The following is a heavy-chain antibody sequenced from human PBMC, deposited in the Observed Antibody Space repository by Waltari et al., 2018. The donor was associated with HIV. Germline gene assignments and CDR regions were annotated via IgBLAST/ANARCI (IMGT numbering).Heavy chain of an antibody. J-gene: IGHJ6*02. Sequence: QVQLVESGGGVVQPGTSLRLSCAASGFTFNNNDMDWVRQAPGKGLEWVAVIWYDGRNKYYSDSVKGRFSITRDTSKNTLSLEMNSLRAEDTGIYYCARDRTATSRGNGMDVWGPGTTVIVSS. V-gene: IGHV3-33*01. CDR3: ARDRTATSRGNGMDV. CDR1: GFTFNNND. D-gene: IGHD1-1*01. CDR2: IWYDGRNK.